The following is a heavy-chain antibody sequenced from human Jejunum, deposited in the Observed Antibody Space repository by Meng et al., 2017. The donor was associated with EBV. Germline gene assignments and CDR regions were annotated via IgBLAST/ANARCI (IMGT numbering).Heavy chain of an antibody. CDR2: ISVSGGNT. CDR1: GFTFSTFP. D-gene: IGHD3-22*01. V-gene: IGHV3-23*04. Sequence: EVQLVESXXGWVKXGESRRLYXPASGFTFSTFPMSWVRQAPGKGVEWVSAISVSGGNTYYSDYVKGRFTISRDNSKNTLYLQMNSLRAEDTAVYYCATHYDSSGYLSYFDIWGRGTRVTVSS. CDR3: ATHYDSSGYLSYFDI. J-gene: IGHJ2*01.